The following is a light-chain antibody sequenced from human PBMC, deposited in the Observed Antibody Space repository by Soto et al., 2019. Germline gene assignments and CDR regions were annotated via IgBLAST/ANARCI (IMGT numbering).Light chain of an antibody. CDR2: AAS. CDR1: PDISNY. Sequence: DIQMTQSPSSLSASVGDRVTITCRANPDISNYLAWYQHKPGKVPKLLIYAASSLQTGVQSRFSGSGSGTGFTLTISSLQPEDVGTDDGQKYNSAPNTFGQGTRLESK. J-gene: IGKJ2*01. CDR3: QKYNSAPNT. V-gene: IGKV1-27*01.